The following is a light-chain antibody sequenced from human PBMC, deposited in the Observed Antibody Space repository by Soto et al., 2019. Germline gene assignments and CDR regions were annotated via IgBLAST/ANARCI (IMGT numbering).Light chain of an antibody. Sequence: LTQSPSSLSASVGDRVTVTCRASQSVSRYLAWYQQKPGQAPRPLICDASNRATGIPARFSGSGSGTDFTLTITSLQPEDFATYYCQQYNDYSGMFGQGTKVDIK. J-gene: IGKJ1*01. V-gene: IGKV3-11*01. CDR2: DAS. CDR1: QSVSRY. CDR3: QQYNDYSGM.